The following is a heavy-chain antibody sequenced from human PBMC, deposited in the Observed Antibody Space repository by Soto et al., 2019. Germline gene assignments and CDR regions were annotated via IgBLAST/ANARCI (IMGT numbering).Heavy chain of an antibody. D-gene: IGHD6-6*01. CDR3: ASSPRHPSDY. V-gene: IGHV1-18*01. J-gene: IGHJ4*02. CDR1: GYTFTSYG. CDR2: ISAYNGNT. Sequence: QVQLVQSGAEVKKPGASVKVSCKASGYTFTSYGISWVRQAPGQGLEWMGWISAYNGNTNHAQKLQGRVTTTTDTSTSTAYMALRSLRSDDTAFYYSASSPRHPSDYWGQGTLVTVSS.